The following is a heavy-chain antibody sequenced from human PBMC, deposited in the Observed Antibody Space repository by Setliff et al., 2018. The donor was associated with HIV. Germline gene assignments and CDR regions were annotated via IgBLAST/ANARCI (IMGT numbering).Heavy chain of an antibody. V-gene: IGHV3-48*01. J-gene: IGHJ4*02. CDR3: VRDQLRWPERWDFDF. Sequence: PGGSLRLSCAASGFMFSDHSFHWVRQAPGEGLEWLSYISATGTTVSYADSVRGRFIIPRDSVKSELYLQMKSLRVEDTALYYCVRDQLRWPERWDFDFWGQGTLVTVLL. CDR1: GFMFSDHS. D-gene: IGHD1-26*01. CDR2: ISATGTTV.